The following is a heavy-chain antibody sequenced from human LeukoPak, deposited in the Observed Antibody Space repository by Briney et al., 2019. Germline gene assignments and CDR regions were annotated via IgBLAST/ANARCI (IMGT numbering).Heavy chain of an antibody. CDR3: ARVAGSADY. CDR1: GYTFTTYD. J-gene: IGHJ4*02. Sequence: ASVKVSCKASGYTFTTYDINWVQQVTGQGLEWMGWMNPNSGNRGYAQKFQGRVTMTRDTSISTAYMELSSLRSEDTAVYYCARVAGSADYRGQGTLVTVSS. CDR2: MNPNSGNR. V-gene: IGHV1-8*01. D-gene: IGHD6-19*01.